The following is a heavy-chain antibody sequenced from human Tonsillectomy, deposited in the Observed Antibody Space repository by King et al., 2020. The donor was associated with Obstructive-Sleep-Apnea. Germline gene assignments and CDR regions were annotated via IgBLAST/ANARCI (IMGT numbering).Heavy chain of an antibody. V-gene: IGHV3-7*03. CDR2: IKQDGSEK. J-gene: IGHJ4*02. CDR1: GFTFSSYW. D-gene: IGHD3-10*01. CDR3: ARVSYYYGSGSPPPWFYFDY. Sequence: VQLVQSGGGLVQPGGSLRLSCAASGFTFSSYWMSWVRQAPGKGLEWVANIKQDGSEKYYVDSVKGRFTISRDNAKHSLYLQMNSLRADDTAVYYCARVSYYYGSGSPPPWFYFDYWGQGTLVTVSS.